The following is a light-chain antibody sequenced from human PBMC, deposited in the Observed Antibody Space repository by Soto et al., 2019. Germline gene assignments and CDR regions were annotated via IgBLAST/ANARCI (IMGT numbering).Light chain of an antibody. CDR3: QPSYRLYT. CDR2: AAS. V-gene: IGKV1-39*01. J-gene: IGKJ2*01. CDR1: QSISSY. Sequence: DIPMTQSPSSLSASVGDRVTITCRASQSISSYLHWYQQKPGKAPKLLIYAASSLQSGVPSRFSGGGSGTDFTLCISSLQPEDFATYYCQPSYRLYTFGQGTKLEIK.